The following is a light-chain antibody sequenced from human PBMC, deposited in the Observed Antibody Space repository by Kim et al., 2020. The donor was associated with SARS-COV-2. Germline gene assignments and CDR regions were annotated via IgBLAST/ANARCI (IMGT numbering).Light chain of an antibody. J-gene: IGKJ1*01. CDR3: QQYNTEPWT. V-gene: IGKV3-20*01. CDR1: QSVGSNY. CDR2: GAS. Sequence: TVLTQSPGTLSLSPGDRATLSCRASQSVGSNYLAWYQKKPGQAPRLLIHGASKRAAGVPDRFGGSGSGTEFTLTVSRLEPEDFAVYYCQQYNTEPWTFGQGTKVDIK.